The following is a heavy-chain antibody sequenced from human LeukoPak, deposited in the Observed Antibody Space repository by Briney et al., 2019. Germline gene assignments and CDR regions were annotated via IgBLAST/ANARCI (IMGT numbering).Heavy chain of an antibody. J-gene: IGHJ4*02. CDR2: MNPNSGNT. D-gene: IGHD6-19*01. CDR1: GYTFTNYD. V-gene: IGHV1-8*01. Sequence: ASVKVSCKASGYTFTNYDINWVRQATGQGLEGMGWMNPNSGNTGYAQKFQGRVTMTRNTSITTAYMELSSLRSEDTAVYYCARRRGWPNYFDYWGQGTLVTVSS. CDR3: ARRRGWPNYFDY.